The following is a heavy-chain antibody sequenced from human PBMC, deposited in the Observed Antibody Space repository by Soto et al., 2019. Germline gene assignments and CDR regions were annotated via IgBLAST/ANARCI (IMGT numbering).Heavy chain of an antibody. D-gene: IGHD2-15*01. V-gene: IGHV3-11*01. CDR1: GFTFRDYY. J-gene: IGHJ6*02. CDR3: ARRGPLNNIEVVPDYFGLDV. CDR2: ISSGGSSK. Sequence: QEQLVESGGGLVKPGGSLSLSCEASGFTFRDYYMSWIRQAPGKGLEWISYISSGGSSKFYTESVKGRFTISRDIAKNSLYLQMDGLRVEDTGVYFCARRGPLNNIEVVPDYFGLDVWGQGTTVTVSS.